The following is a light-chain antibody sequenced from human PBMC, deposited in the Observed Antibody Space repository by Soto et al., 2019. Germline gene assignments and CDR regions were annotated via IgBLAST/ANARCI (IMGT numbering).Light chain of an antibody. CDR3: QSSDSSLSGSV. CDR1: SSNIGAGYD. CDR2: GNS. V-gene: IGLV1-40*01. Sequence: QPVLTQPPSVSGAPGQRVTISCTGSSSNIGAGYDVHWYQQLPGTAPKLLIYGNSSRPSGVPDRFSGSKSGTSASLAITGLQAEDEADYYCQSSDSSLSGSVFGGGTQLTVL. J-gene: IGLJ3*02.